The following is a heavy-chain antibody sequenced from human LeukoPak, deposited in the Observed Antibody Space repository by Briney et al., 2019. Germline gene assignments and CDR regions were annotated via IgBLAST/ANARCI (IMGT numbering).Heavy chain of an antibody. CDR1: GGSISTYY. Sequence: SETLSLTCTMSGGSISGGSISTYYWTWIRQPPGKGLEWIGYIYYSGSTNYNPSLKSRVTISLDTSKNQFSLELNSVTAADTAVYYCTRRVATTGIYAFDIWGQGTMVTVSS. CDR3: TRRVATTGIYAFDI. V-gene: IGHV4-59*01. J-gene: IGHJ3*02. D-gene: IGHD1-1*01. CDR2: IYYSGST.